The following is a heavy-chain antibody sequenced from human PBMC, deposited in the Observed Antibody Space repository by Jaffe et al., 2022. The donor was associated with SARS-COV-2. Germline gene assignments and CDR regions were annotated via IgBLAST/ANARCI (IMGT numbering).Heavy chain of an antibody. Sequence: EVHLVESGGGLVQPGKSLRLSCAASGFIFDNYALHWVRQIPGKGLEWVAGLNWNSGNIGYADSVKGRFTISRDNVKNSLFLQMNSLRAEDSALYYCVKDVNGDYETGRFESWGQGSLVTVSS. V-gene: IGHV3-9*01. CDR1: GFIFDNYA. CDR2: LNWNSGNI. J-gene: IGHJ4*02. D-gene: IGHD4-17*01. CDR3: VKDVNGDYETGRFES.